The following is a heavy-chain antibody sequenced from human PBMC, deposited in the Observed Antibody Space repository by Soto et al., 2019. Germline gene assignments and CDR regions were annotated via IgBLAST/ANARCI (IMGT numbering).Heavy chain of an antibody. Sequence: PSWTXSVTCSVSVVSIIIFTDYLCWIRQPPGKVLEWIGTVYYNEKTYYNPSLKSRVTITVDTAKNQFSLNLRSVTTADTAMYYCARRERYYRSQGWLETWGPGTLVKVYS. D-gene: IGHD3-16*02. CDR3: ARRERYYRSQGWLET. CDR2: VYYNEKT. CDR1: VVSIIIFTDY. J-gene: IGHJ4*02. V-gene: IGHV4-39*01.